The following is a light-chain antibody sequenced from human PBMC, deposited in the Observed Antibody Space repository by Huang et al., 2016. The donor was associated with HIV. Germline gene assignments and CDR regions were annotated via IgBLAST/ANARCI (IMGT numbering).Light chain of an antibody. CDR1: KSVSSTF. CDR2: GAS. J-gene: IGKJ2*01. Sequence: EIVLKQSPGTLSLSPGERATLSCRASKSVSSTFLAWYQQKPGQAPRLLIYGASNMATGIPDRFSGSGSGTDFTLTISRLEPEDFAVYHCHQYDSSPMYTFGQGTKLEIK. CDR3: HQYDSSPMYT. V-gene: IGKV3-20*01.